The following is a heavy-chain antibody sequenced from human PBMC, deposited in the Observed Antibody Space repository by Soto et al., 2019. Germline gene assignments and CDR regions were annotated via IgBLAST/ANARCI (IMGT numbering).Heavy chain of an antibody. V-gene: IGHV1-18*01. Sequence: QVQLVQSGAEVKEPGASVKVSCKASGYTFSDFGISWVRQAPGQGLEWMAWISPYNGDTKYTQKLQGRVTMPTDTSTGTAYMELRSLRSDDPAVYYGAREYCRGSSCYCVDSWGQGPLVTVSS. D-gene: IGHD2-15*01. CDR3: AREYCRGSSCYCVDS. J-gene: IGHJ4*02. CDR1: GYTFSDFG. CDR2: ISPYNGDT.